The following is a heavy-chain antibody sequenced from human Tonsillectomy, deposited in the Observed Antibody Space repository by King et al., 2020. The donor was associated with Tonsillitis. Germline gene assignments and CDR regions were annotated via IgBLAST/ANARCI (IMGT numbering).Heavy chain of an antibody. CDR1: GYTFISYG. V-gene: IGHV1-18*01. J-gene: IGHJ6*02. D-gene: IGHD3-10*01. Sequence: VQLVESGAEVKKPGASVKVSCKASGYTFISYGMSWVRQAPGQGLEWMGWISAYNGKTKYEQKFQGRVTMTTNTLTSTADMERRSLRSDDTAVYYCARVLLGFGELLDCDGMDVWGQGTTVTVSS. CDR3: ARVLLGFGELLDCDGMDV. CDR2: ISAYNGKT.